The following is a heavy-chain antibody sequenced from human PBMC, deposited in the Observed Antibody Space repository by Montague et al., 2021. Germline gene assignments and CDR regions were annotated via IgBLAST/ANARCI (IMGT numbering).Heavy chain of an antibody. Sequence: SETLSLTCTVSGGSLSNYYWSWIRQPPGKGLEWIGYFFDSGTTNYNPSLKSRVTISVDTSKNQFSLKLNSVIAADTAIYYCARRGGQGNWFDPWGQGTLVTVSS. CDR3: ARRGGQGNWFDP. CDR2: FFDSGTT. J-gene: IGHJ5*02. CDR1: GGSLSNYY. V-gene: IGHV4-59*01.